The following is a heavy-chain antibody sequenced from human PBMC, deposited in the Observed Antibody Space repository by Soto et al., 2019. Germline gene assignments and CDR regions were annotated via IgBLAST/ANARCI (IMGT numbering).Heavy chain of an antibody. CDR3: ARGDPMAPFDP. CDR1: GGSISSGDYY. V-gene: IGHV4-30-4*01. Sequence: SETLSLTCTVSGGSISSGDYYWSWIRQPPGKGLEWIGYIYYSGSTYYNPSLKSRVTISVDTSKNQFSLKLSSVTAADTAVYYCARGDPMAPFDPWGQGTLVTVSS. CDR2: IYYSGST. J-gene: IGHJ5*02.